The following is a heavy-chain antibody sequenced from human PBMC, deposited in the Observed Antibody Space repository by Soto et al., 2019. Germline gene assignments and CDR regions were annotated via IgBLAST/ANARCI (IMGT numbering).Heavy chain of an antibody. Sequence: ASVKVSCKASGFTFTSSAVQGVRQARGQRLEWIGWIVVVSGNTNYAQKFQERVTITRDMSTSTAYMELSSLRSEDTAVYYCAADLSVGLRRYYYYGMDVWGQGTTVTVS. CDR3: AADLSVGLRRYYYYGMDV. D-gene: IGHD5-12*01. CDR2: IVVVSGNT. J-gene: IGHJ6*02. V-gene: IGHV1-58*01. CDR1: GFTFTSSA.